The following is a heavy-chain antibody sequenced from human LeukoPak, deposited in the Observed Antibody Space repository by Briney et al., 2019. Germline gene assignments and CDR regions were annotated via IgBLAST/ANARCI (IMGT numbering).Heavy chain of an antibody. Sequence: ASVKVSCKASGYTFTSYDINWVRQATGQGLEWMGWMNPNSGNTGYAQKFQGRVTMTRNTSISTAYMELRSLRSDDTAVYYCARRYDYGGKPEFDYWGQGTLVTVSS. V-gene: IGHV1-8*01. D-gene: IGHD4-23*01. CDR3: ARRYDYGGKPEFDY. CDR1: GYTFTSYD. CDR2: MNPNSGNT. J-gene: IGHJ4*02.